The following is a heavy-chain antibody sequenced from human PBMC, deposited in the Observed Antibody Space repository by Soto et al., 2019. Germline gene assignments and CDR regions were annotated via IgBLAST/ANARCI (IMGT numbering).Heavy chain of an antibody. J-gene: IGHJ4*02. CDR3: ARAGAALVRGSIGGFDY. D-gene: IGHD3-10*01. Sequence: SETLSLTCAVNGGAFNGYYWTWIRQPPGKGLEWIGEINHSGTVDYNPSLKSRVTISIDTSKKQFSLTLTSVTAADTAVYYCARAGAALVRGSIGGFDYWGQGTLVTVSS. V-gene: IGHV4-34*01. CDR1: GGAFNGYY. CDR2: INHSGTV.